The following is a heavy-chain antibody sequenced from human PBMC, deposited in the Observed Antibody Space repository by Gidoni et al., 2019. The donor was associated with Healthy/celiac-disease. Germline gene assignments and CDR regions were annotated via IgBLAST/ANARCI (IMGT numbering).Heavy chain of an antibody. CDR2: ISGSGGST. CDR3: AKGIQLAPMIVDY. CDR1: GFTFSSYA. V-gene: IGHV3-23*01. J-gene: IGHJ4*02. D-gene: IGHD5-18*01. Sequence: EVQLLESGGGLVQPGGSLRLSCAASGFTFSSYARSWVRQAPGKGLEWVSAISGSGGSTYYADSVKGRFTISRDNAKNTLYLQMNSLRAEDTAVYYCAKGIQLAPMIVDYWGQGTLVTVSS.